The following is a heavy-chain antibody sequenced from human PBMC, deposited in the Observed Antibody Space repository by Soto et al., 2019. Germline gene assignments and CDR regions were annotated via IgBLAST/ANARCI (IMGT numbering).Heavy chain of an antibody. CDR3: ARDNNRGSNYDFWSGLRRYVAFDI. V-gene: IGHV4-34*01. CDR1: GGSFSGYY. Sequence: QVQLQQWGAGLLKPSETLSLTCAVYGGSFSGYYWSWIRQPPGKGLEWIGEINHSGSTNYNPSLKSRVTISVDTSKNQFSLKLSSVTAADTAVYYCARDNNRGSNYDFWSGLRRYVAFDIWGQGTMVTVSS. CDR2: INHSGST. D-gene: IGHD3-3*01. J-gene: IGHJ3*02.